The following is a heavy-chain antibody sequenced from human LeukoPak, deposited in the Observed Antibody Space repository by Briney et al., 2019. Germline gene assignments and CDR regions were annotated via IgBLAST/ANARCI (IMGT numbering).Heavy chain of an antibody. CDR2: ISSSSSYI. CDR1: GFTFSSDS. D-gene: IGHD5-18*01. J-gene: IGHJ6*03. Sequence: GGSLRLSCAASGFTFSSDSMNWVRKAPGKGLEWVSSISSSSSYIYYADSLKARFPISRDNAKNSLYLKMNSLRPAHTAVYYCARGIQLWLPPDYDLDVWGKGTTVTVSS. V-gene: IGHV3-21*01. CDR3: ARGIQLWLPPDYDLDV.